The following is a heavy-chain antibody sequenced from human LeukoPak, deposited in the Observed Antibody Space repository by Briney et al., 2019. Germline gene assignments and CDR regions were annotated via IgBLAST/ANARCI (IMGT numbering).Heavy chain of an antibody. D-gene: IGHD2-21*01. CDR2: IVVGSGNT. V-gene: IGHV1-58*01. CDR1: GFIFTSSA. CDR3: AALVSRHAFDI. J-gene: IGHJ3*02. Sequence: VASVKVSCKASGFIFTSSAVQWVRQARGQRLEWIGWIVVGSGNTNYAQKFQERVTITRDMSTSTAYMELSSLRSEDTAVYYCAALVSRHAFDIWGQGTMVTVSS.